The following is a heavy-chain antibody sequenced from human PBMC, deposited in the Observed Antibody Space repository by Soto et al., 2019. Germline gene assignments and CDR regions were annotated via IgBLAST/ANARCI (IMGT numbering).Heavy chain of an antibody. CDR2: ISSSSSTI. D-gene: IGHD3-22*01. Sequence: EVQLVESGGGLVQPGGSLRLSCAASGFTFSSYSMNWVRQAPGKGLEWVSYISSSSSTIYYADSVKGRFTISRDNAKNSLYLQMNSLRDEDTAVYYCARDAPPLAYYYDPNWFEPWGQGTLVTVSS. V-gene: IGHV3-48*02. CDR3: ARDAPPLAYYYDPNWFEP. J-gene: IGHJ5*02. CDR1: GFTFSSYS.